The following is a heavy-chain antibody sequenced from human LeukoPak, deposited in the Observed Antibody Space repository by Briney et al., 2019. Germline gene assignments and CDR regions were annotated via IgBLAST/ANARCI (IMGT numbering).Heavy chain of an antibody. J-gene: IGHJ4*02. V-gene: IGHV3-11*06. CDR2: ISSSSTYT. Sequence: PGGSLRLSCAASGFTFSDYYMSWVRQAPGKGLEWVSYISSSSTYTNYADSVKGRFTISRDNAKNSLYLQMNSLRAEDTAVYYCARGAAGYSSGWYAYWGQGTLLTVSS. CDR1: GFTFSDYY. CDR3: ARGAAGYSSGWYAY. D-gene: IGHD6-19*01.